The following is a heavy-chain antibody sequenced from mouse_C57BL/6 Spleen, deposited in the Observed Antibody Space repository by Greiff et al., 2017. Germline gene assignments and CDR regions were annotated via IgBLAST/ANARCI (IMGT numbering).Heavy chain of an antibody. V-gene: IGHV1-62-2*01. Sequence: VKLMESGAELVKPGASVKLSCKASGYTFTEYTIHWVKQRSGQGLEWIGWFYPGSGSIKYNEKFKDKATLTADKSSSTVYMELSRLTSEDSAVYFCARHEELYYGSSYAFAYWGQGTLVTVSA. J-gene: IGHJ3*01. CDR2: FYPGSGSI. CDR1: GYTFTEYT. CDR3: ARHEELYYGSSYAFAY. D-gene: IGHD1-1*01.